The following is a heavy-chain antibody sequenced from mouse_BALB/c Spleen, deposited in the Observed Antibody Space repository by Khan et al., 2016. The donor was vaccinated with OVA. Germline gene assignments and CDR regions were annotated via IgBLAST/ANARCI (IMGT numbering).Heavy chain of an antibody. V-gene: IGHV3-5*02. J-gene: IGHJ1*01. CDR1: GISITSGNYR. Sequence: QLEESGPGLVKPSQTVSLTCTVTGISITSGNYRWSWIRQFPGNKLEWIGNIYYSGTVTSNPSLTSRTTITRDTSKNQFFLEMNSLTAEDTATYYCARDYGSLYWYFDVWGAGTTVTVSS. D-gene: IGHD1-1*01. CDR2: IYYSGTV. CDR3: ARDYGSLYWYFDV.